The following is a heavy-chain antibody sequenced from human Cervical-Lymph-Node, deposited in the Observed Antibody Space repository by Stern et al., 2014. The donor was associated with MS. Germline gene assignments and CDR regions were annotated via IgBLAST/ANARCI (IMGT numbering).Heavy chain of an antibody. CDR2: IIPIFGNT. CDR3: ARGELKEGLVRGMDV. CDR1: GGTFSSYA. D-gene: IGHD1-26*01. J-gene: IGHJ6*02. V-gene: IGHV1-69*01. Sequence: VQLVESGAEVKKPGSSVKVSCKASGGTFSSYAIRWVRQAPGQGLEWMGGIIPIFGNTKYAKKFQGRATITADESTSTPYMELSSLRSEDTAVYYCARGELKEGLVRGMDVWGQGTTVTVSS.